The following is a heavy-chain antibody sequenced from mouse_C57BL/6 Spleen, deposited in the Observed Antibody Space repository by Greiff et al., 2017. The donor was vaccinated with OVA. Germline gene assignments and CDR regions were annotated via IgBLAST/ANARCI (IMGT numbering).Heavy chain of an antibody. V-gene: IGHV1-55*01. CDR2: IYPGSGST. Sequence: QVQLQQPGAELVKPGASVKMSCKASGYTFTGYWITWVKQRPGQGLEWIGDIYPGSGSTNYNEKFKSKATLTVDTSSSTAYMQLSSLTSEDSAVYYCARWRNYYAMDYWGQGTSVTVSS. J-gene: IGHJ4*01. CDR1: GYTFTGYW. D-gene: IGHD2-1*01. CDR3: ARWRNYYAMDY.